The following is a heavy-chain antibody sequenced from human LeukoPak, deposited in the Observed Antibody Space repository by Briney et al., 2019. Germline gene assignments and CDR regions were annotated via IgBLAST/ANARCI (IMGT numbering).Heavy chain of an antibody. J-gene: IGHJ5*02. CDR2: IYYSGST. CDR3: ARDGVAVTIFGVVTGWFDP. CDR1: GGSISSYY. Sequence: PSETLSLTCTVSGGSISSYYWSWIRQPPGKGLEWIGYIYYSGSTNYNPSLKSRVTISVDTSKNQFSLKLSSVTAADTAVYYCARDGVAVTIFGVVTGWFDPWGQGTLVTVSS. V-gene: IGHV4-59*12. D-gene: IGHD3-3*01.